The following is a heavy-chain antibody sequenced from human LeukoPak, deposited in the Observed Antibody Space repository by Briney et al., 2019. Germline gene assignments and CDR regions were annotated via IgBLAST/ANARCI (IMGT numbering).Heavy chain of an antibody. CDR3: AKGDYGDYGIFAY. Sequence: GGSLRLSCAASGFTFSSYAMSWVRQAPVKGLDWVSAISGSGDRTYYADSVKGRFTISRDNSKNTLYLQMNSLRAEDTAIYYCAKGDYGDYGIFAYWGQGALVTVSS. CDR2: ISGSGDRT. D-gene: IGHD4-17*01. CDR1: GFTFSSYA. V-gene: IGHV3-23*01. J-gene: IGHJ4*02.